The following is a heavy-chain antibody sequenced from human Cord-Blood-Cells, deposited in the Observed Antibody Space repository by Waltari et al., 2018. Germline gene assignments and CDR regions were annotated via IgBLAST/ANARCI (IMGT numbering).Heavy chain of an antibody. D-gene: IGHD3-10*01. V-gene: IGHV4-34*01. J-gene: IGHJ4*02. CDR3: ARGPDLWFGELYFDY. CDR1: GGSFSGYY. CDR2: INHSGST. Sequence: QVQLQQWGAGLLKPSETLSLTCAVYGGSFSGYYWSWIRQPPGKGLEWIGEINHSGSTNDNPSLKSRVTISVDTSKNQFSLKLSSVTAADTAVYYCARGPDLWFGELYFDYWGQGTLVTVSS.